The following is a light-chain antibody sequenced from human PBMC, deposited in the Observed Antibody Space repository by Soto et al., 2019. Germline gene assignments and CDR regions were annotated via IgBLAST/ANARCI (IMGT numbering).Light chain of an antibody. Sequence: QSVLTQPASVSGSPGQSITISCTGSSSDIGGYNYVSWYQKNPGKAPKLIIYEVSNRPSGVSNRFSGSKSGNTASLTISGLQAEDEADYYCSSYTRRSTMLFGGGTKVTVL. V-gene: IGLV2-14*01. J-gene: IGLJ2*01. CDR1: SSDIGGYNY. CDR3: SSYTRRSTML. CDR2: EVS.